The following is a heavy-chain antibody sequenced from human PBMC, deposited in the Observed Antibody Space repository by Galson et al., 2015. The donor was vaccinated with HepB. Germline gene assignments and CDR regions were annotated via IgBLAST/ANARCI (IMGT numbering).Heavy chain of an antibody. Sequence: SVKVSCKASGYTFTSYDINWVRQATGQGPEWMGWMNPNSGYTGYAQKFQGRVTMTRDTSISTAYMELSSLTSEDTAVYYCARNPVNTGWFDPWGQGTLVTVSS. CDR2: MNPNSGYT. CDR1: GYTFTSYD. V-gene: IGHV1-8*01. J-gene: IGHJ5*02. D-gene: IGHD5-18*01. CDR3: ARNPVNTGWFDP.